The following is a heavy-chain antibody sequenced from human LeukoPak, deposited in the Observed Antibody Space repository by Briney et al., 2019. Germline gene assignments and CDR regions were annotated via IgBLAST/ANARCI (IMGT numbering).Heavy chain of an antibody. J-gene: IGHJ3*01. CDR1: GYTITELS. D-gene: IGHD3-22*01. Sequence: ASVRVSCKVSGYTITELSMHWVRQAPGKGLEWMGSYDPGEGERINAQKFQGRVTMTEDTSTDTAYMELSSLRYEDTAVYYCATQYDYDRSAYYLRAFDLWGQGTEVTVSS. CDR3: ATQYDYDRSAYYLRAFDL. V-gene: IGHV1-24*01. CDR2: YDPGEGER.